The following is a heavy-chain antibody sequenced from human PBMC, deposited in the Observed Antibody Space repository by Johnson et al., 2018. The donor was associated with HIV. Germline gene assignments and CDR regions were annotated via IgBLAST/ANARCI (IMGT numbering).Heavy chain of an antibody. Sequence: QVQLVVSGGGLVQPGGSLRLSCAASGFTFTSYAIYWVRQAPGKGLEWVAGTSYDGRSKYYVGSVKGRFTISRDNSKNTLYMQMNSLRAEDTAVFYCAREQLQFSFCDIWGQGTMVTVSS. CDR2: TSYDGRSK. D-gene: IGHD3-3*01. CDR1: GFTFTSYA. J-gene: IGHJ3*02. CDR3: AREQLQFSFCDI. V-gene: IGHV3-30-3*01.